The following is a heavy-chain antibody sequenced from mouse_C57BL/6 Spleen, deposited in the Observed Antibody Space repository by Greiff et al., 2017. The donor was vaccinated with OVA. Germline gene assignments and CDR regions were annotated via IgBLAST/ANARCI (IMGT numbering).Heavy chain of an antibody. J-gene: IGHJ3*01. CDR2: ISSGSSTI. CDR1: GFTFSDYG. Sequence: EVMLVESGGGLVKPGGSLKLSCAASGFTFSDYGMHWVRQAPEKGLEWVAYISSGSSTIYYADTLKGRFTISRDNAKNTLFLQMTSLRSEDTAMYYCARPRENYYDYDGFAYWGQGTLVTVSA. CDR3: ARPRENYYDYDGFAY. D-gene: IGHD2-4*01. V-gene: IGHV5-17*01.